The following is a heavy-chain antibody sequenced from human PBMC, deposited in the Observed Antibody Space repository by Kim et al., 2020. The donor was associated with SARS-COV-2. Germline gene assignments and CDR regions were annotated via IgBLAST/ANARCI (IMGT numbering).Heavy chain of an antibody. V-gene: IGHV3-33*06. D-gene: IGHD6-13*01. Sequence: GGSLRLSCAASGFTFSSYGMHWVRQAPGKGLEWVAVIWYDGSNKYYADSVKGRFTISRDNSKNTLYLQMNSLRAEDTAVYYCAKDGDNSSSLGLGYYYYGMDVWGQGTTVTVSS. J-gene: IGHJ6*02. CDR1: GFTFSSYG. CDR3: AKDGDNSSSLGLGYYYYGMDV. CDR2: IWYDGSNK.